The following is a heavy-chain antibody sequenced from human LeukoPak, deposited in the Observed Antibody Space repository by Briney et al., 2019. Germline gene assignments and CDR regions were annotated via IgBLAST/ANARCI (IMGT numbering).Heavy chain of an antibody. J-gene: IGHJ4*02. V-gene: IGHV3-48*03. CDR1: GFTFSSYE. CDR3: ASPGGVIPFDY. Sequence: GGSLRLSCAASGFTFSSYEMNWVRQAPGKGLEWVSYISSSGSTIYYADSVKGRFTISRDNAKNSLYLQMNSLRAEDTAVYYCASPGGVIPFDYWGQGTLVTVSS. CDR2: ISSSGSTI. D-gene: IGHD3-22*01.